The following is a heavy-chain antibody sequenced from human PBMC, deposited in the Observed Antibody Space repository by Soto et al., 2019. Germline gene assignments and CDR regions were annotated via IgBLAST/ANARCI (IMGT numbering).Heavy chain of an antibody. J-gene: IGHJ3*02. CDR3: ARMFLEAPDAFDI. V-gene: IGHV4-39*07. CDR1: GGSISSSSYY. D-gene: IGHD3-10*02. CDR2: IYHSGST. Sequence: SETLSLTCTVSGGSISSSSYYWGWIRQPPGKGLEWIGCIYHSGSTNYNPSLKSRVTISVDTSKNQFSLKLSSVTAADTAVYYCARMFLEAPDAFDIWGQGTMVTVSS.